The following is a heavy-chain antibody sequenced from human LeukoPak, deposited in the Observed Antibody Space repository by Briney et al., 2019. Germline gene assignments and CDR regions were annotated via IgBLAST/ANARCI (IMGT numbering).Heavy chain of an antibody. J-gene: IGHJ4*02. Sequence: GGSLRLSCAASGFTFTYNGMNWVRQAPGKGLEWVSFISRSSTTIYYADSVKGRFTISRDNAKNSLYLQMNSLRAEDMALYYCAKAAEPYDSSGYYYFGYFDYWGQGTLVTVSS. CDR3: AKAAEPYDSSGYYYFGYFDY. CDR2: ISRSSTTI. D-gene: IGHD3-22*01. V-gene: IGHV3-48*04. CDR1: GFTFTYNG.